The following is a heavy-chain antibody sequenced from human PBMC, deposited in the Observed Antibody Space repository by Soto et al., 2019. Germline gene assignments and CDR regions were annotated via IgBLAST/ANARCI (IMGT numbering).Heavy chain of an antibody. D-gene: IGHD6-19*01. CDR2: ISASGGST. V-gene: IGHV3-23*01. CDR3: AKRIPVAGAWVPFDY. Sequence: GLEWVSGISASGGSTYYADSVKGRFTISRDNSKNTLYLQMNSLRAEDTAVYYCAKRIPVAGAWVPFDYWGQGTLVTVSS. J-gene: IGHJ4*01.